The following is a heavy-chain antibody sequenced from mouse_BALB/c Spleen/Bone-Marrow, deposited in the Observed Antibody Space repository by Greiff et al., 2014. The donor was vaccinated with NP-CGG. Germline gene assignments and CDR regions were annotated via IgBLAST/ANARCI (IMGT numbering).Heavy chain of an antibody. CDR1: GYTFTSYW. V-gene: IGHV1-87*01. D-gene: IGHD2-14*01. Sequence: VQLQQSGAELARPGASVKLSCKASGYTFTSYWMQWVKQRPGQGLEWIGAIYPGDGDTRFTQKFKGKATLTADKSSSTAYMQFSSLASEDSAVYYCARAKRYGEMDYWGQGTSVTVSS. CDR2: IYPGDGDT. CDR3: ARAKRYGEMDY. J-gene: IGHJ4*01.